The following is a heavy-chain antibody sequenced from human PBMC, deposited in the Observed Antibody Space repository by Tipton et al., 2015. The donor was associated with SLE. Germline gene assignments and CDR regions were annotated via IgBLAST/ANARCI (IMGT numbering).Heavy chain of an antibody. J-gene: IGHJ3*02. CDR3: ARGYYDSSGYAFDI. CDR1: GYAFTSYD. CDR2: ISTYNGNT. D-gene: IGHD3-22*01. V-gene: IGHV1-18*01. Sequence: QLVQSGAEVKKPGASVKVSCKASGYAFTSYDITWVRQAPGQGLEWMGWISTYNGNTNYAQNLQGRVTMTTDTSTSTAYMELRSLRSDDTAVYYCARGYYDSSGYAFDIWGQGTMVTVSS.